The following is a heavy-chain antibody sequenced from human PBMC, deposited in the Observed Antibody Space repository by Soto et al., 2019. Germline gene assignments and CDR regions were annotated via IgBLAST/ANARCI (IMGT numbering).Heavy chain of an antibody. J-gene: IGHJ6*02. CDR3: ARVRTSLGLLYYGMDV. Sequence: ASGKVSCKASGYTFTSYYMHWVRQAPGQGLEWMGIINPSGGSTSYAQKFQGRVTMTRDTSTSTVYMELSSLRSEDTAVYYCARVRTSLGLLYYGMDVWGQGTTVTVT. V-gene: IGHV1-46*01. CDR2: INPSGGST. CDR1: GYTFTSYY. D-gene: IGHD7-27*01.